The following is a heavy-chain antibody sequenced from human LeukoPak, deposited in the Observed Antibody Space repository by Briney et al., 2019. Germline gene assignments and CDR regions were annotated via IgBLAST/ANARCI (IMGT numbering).Heavy chain of an antibody. CDR1: GDSSSTINYS. V-gene: IGHV4-39*07. J-gene: IGHJ3*02. CDR3: ATRGDYSDTSGNSYDALDI. D-gene: IGHD3-22*01. CDR2: VGHSGSA. Sequence: NPSETLSLTCAVSGDSSSTINYSWGWIRQPPGKGLEWIGDVGHSGSADYNPSLKSRVTVSADPSKTQFSLKLTSVTAADTAVYYCATRGDYSDTSGNSYDALDIWGQGTVVTVSS.